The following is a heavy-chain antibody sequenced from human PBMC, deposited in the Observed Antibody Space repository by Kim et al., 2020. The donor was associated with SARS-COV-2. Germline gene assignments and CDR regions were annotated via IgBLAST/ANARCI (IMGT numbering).Heavy chain of an antibody. J-gene: IGHJ6*02. CDR3: AREKKTMTTDFYYYYGMDV. CDR1: GFTFSSYS. Sequence: GGSLRLSCAASGFTFSSYSMNWVRQAPGKGLEWVSSISSSSSYIYYADSVKGRFTISRDNAKNSLYLQMNSLRAEDTAVYYCAREKKTMTTDFYYYYGMDVWGQGTTVTVSS. D-gene: IGHD4-17*01. V-gene: IGHV3-21*01. CDR2: ISSSSSYI.